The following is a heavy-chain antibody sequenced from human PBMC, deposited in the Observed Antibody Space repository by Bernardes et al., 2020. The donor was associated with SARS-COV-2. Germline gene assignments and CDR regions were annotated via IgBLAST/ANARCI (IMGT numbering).Heavy chain of an antibody. V-gene: IGHV1-46*01. CDR1: GYTFTSYY. Sequence: ASVKVSCKASGYTFTSYYMHWVRQAPGQGLEWMGIINPSGGSTSYAQKFQGRVTMTRDTSTSTVYMELSSLRSEDTAVHYCARDLTVTTGSDYYYGMDVWGQGTTVTVSS. D-gene: IGHD4-17*01. CDR2: INPSGGST. CDR3: ARDLTVTTGSDYYYGMDV. J-gene: IGHJ6*02.